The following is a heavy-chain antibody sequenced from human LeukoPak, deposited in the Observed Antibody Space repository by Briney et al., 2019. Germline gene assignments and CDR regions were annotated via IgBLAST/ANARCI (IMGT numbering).Heavy chain of an antibody. V-gene: IGHV3-23*01. CDR1: GFTFSSYA. CDR2: ISGSGVST. Sequence: GGSLRLSCAASGFTFSSYAMSWVRQAPGKGLKWVSGISGSGVSTYYTDSVKGRFTVSRDNSKNTMFLQMNSLRAEDTAVYYCAKGLYGDTFLNWFDPWGQGTLVTVSS. J-gene: IGHJ5*02. D-gene: IGHD2-21*01. CDR3: AKGLYGDTFLNWFDP.